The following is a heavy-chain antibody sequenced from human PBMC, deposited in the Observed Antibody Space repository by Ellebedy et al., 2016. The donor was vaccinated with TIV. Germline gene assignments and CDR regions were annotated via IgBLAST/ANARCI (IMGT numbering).Heavy chain of an antibody. D-gene: IGHD3-3*01. Sequence: ASVKVSXXASGYTFTSYYMHWVRQAPGQGLEWMGIINPSGGSTSYAQKFQGRVTMTRDTSTSTVYMELSSLRSEDTAVYYCARDNRVTIFGVVPPQYYFDYWGQGTLVTVSS. CDR3: ARDNRVTIFGVVPPQYYFDY. J-gene: IGHJ4*02. V-gene: IGHV1-46*01. CDR1: GYTFTSYY. CDR2: INPSGGST.